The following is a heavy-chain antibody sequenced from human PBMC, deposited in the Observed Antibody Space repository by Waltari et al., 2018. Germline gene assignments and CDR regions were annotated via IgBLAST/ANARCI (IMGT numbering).Heavy chain of an antibody. CDR3: TRKVDIFDY. D-gene: IGHD1-26*01. CDR1: GFTFADYD. J-gene: IGHJ4*02. V-gene: IGHV3-49*04. Sequence: EVQVVESGGGLEQPGRSLRLSCTTSGFTFADYDMTWVRQAPGKGLEWDGFIRSKAYGGTTEYAASVKGRFTISRDDSKSIAYLQMNSLKAEDTAVYYCTRKVDIFDYWGQGTLVTVSS. CDR2: IRSKAYGGTT.